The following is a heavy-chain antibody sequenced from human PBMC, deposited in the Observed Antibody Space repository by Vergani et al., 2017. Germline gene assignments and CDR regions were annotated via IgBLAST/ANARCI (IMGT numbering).Heavy chain of an antibody. V-gene: IGHV4-39*07. CDR1: GGSISSSSYY. CDR3: ARLDYGDYGDPYYYYYYMDV. D-gene: IGHD4-17*01. J-gene: IGHJ6*03. Sequence: QLQLQESGPGLVKPSETLSLTCTVSGGSISSSSYYWGWIRQPPGKGLEWIGSIYYSGSTYYNPSLKSRVTISVDTSKNQFSLTLSSVTAADTAVYYCARLDYGDYGDPYYYYYYMDVWGKGTTVTVSS. CDR2: IYYSGST.